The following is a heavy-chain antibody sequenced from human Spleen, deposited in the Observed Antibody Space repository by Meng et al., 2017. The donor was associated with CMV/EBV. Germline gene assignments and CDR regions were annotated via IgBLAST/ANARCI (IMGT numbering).Heavy chain of an antibody. D-gene: IGHD1-14*01. CDR1: GFTFSSYE. J-gene: IGHJ4*02. V-gene: IGHV3-48*03. CDR3: AKEKHVIEGRRRFFDS. Sequence: GESLKISCAASGFTFSSYEMNWVRQAPGKGLEWVSYISSSGSTIYYADSVKGRFTISRDNAKNSLYLQMNSLRAEDTAVYYCAKEKHVIEGRRRFFDSWGQGTLVTVSS. CDR2: ISSSGSTI.